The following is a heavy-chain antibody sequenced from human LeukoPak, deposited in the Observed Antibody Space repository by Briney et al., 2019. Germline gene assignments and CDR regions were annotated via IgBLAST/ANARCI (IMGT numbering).Heavy chain of an antibody. D-gene: IGHD1-26*01. CDR1: GGTFSSYA. CDR3: ARASIVGATTDLDY. Sequence: SVKVSCKASGGTFSSYAISWVRQAPGQGLEWMGRIIPILGIANYAQKFQGRVTITADKSTSTAYMELSSLRSEDTAVYYCARASIVGATTDLDYWGQGTLVTVSS. J-gene: IGHJ4*02. CDR2: IIPILGIA. V-gene: IGHV1-69*04.